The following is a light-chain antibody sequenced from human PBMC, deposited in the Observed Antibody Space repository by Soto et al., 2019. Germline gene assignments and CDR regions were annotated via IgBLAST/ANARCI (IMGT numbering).Light chain of an antibody. J-gene: IGKJ1*01. CDR1: QSVSGN. V-gene: IGKV3-15*01. CDR2: VAS. CDR3: QQYNNWPPWT. Sequence: EIVMTQSPSTLSVSPGERATLSCRASQSVSGNLAWYQQKPGQAPRLLIYVASTMATGIPARFSGSGSGTEFTLTISSLQSEDFSVYYCQQYNNWPPWTFGQGTKVEIK.